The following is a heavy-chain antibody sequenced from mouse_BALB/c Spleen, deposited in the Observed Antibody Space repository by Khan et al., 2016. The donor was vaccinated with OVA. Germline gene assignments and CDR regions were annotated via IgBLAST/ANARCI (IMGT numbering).Heavy chain of an antibody. Sequence: IQLVQSGPELVKPGASVKMSCKASGYTFTSYVIHWVRQKPGQGLEWIGYIYPFNDATKFNENFKGKAILTSDKSSSTAYMELTSLTSEDSAVYFCAKNYRSDVYFGSRGRGTTLTVSS. J-gene: IGHJ2*01. CDR3: AKNYRSDVYFGS. V-gene: IGHV1S136*01. CDR2: IYPFNDAT. D-gene: IGHD2-12*01. CDR1: GYTFTSYV.